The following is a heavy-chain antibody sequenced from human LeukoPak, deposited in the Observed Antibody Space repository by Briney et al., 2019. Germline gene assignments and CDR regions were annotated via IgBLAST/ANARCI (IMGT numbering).Heavy chain of an antibody. J-gene: IGHJ4*02. CDR1: GFTFSSYG. CDR3: ARGFREFDY. V-gene: IGHV3-33*01. D-gene: IGHD3-10*01. Sequence: PGRSLRLSCAASGFTFSSYGMHWVRQAPGKGLEWVAVIWNDGSNKYYADSVRGRFTISRDNSKNTLYLQMNSLRGEDTAVYYCARGFREFDYWGQGTLVTVSS. CDR2: IWNDGSNK.